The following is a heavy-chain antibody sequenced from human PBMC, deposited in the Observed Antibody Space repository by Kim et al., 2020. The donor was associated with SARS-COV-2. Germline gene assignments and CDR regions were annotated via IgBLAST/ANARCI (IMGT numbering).Heavy chain of an antibody. CDR1: GGSISSGGYY. CDR3: ARFNFIAATPYQFDY. CDR2: IYYSGST. V-gene: IGHV4-31*03. D-gene: IGHD2-15*01. Sequence: SETLSLTCTVSGGSISSGGYYWSWIRQHPGKGLEWIGYIYYSGSTYYNPSLKSRVTISVDTSKNQFSLKLSSVTAADTAVYYCARFNFIAATPYQFDYWGQGTLVTVSS. J-gene: IGHJ4*02.